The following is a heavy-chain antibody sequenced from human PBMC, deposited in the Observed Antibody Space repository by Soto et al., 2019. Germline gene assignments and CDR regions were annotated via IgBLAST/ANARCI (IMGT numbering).Heavy chain of an antibody. D-gene: IGHD2-2*01. CDR2: IKKDGNEK. J-gene: IGHJ3*02. V-gene: IGHV3-7*01. Sequence: GGSLRLSCAASRFTFSSYWMSWVRQAPGKGLEWVANIKKDGNEKYYVDSVKGRFTISRDNAKNSLYLQMNSLRAEDTAVYYCARVAGYCSTSTCYMNAFDIWGQGTMVTVSS. CDR1: RFTFSSYW. CDR3: ARVAGYCSTSTCYMNAFDI.